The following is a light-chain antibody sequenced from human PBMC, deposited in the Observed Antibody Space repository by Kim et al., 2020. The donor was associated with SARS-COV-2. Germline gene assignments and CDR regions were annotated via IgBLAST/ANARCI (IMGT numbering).Light chain of an antibody. V-gene: IGKV1-39*01. J-gene: IGKJ4*01. CDR1: QHISNF. CDR2: SAS. CDR3: QQSVDSAVT. Sequence: ASVGDSVTITCRASQHISNFLNWYQHKPGKAPKLLISSASSLQPGVPSRFSASASGTDFRLTISSLQSEDFATYYCQQSVDSAVTFGGGTKVDIK.